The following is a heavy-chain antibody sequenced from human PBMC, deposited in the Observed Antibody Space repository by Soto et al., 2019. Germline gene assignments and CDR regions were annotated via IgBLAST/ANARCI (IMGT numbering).Heavy chain of an antibody. CDR3: ARDGGEIAVAGSFDY. J-gene: IGHJ4*02. D-gene: IGHD6-19*01. V-gene: IGHV3-30-3*01. CDR1: GFTFSSYA. CDR2: ISYDGSNK. Sequence: GGALRLSCAASGFTFSSYAMHWFRQAPGKGLEWVAGISYDGSNKYYADSVKGRFTISRDNSKNTLYLQMNSLRAEDTAVYYCARDGGEIAVAGSFDYWGQGTLVTVSS.